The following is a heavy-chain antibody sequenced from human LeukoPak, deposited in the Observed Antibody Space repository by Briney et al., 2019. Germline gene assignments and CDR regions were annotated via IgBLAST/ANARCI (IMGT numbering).Heavy chain of an antibody. CDR1: GLTFSSYN. CDR2: ISSSSSYI. V-gene: IGHV3-21*01. Sequence: GGSLRLSCAASGLTFSSYNMNWVRQAPGKGLEWVSSISSSSSYIYYADSVKGRFTISRDNAKNSLYLQMNSLRAEDTAVYYCARDPERSGPVAFDIWGQGTMVTVSS. D-gene: IGHD3-3*01. CDR3: ARDPERSGPVAFDI. J-gene: IGHJ3*02.